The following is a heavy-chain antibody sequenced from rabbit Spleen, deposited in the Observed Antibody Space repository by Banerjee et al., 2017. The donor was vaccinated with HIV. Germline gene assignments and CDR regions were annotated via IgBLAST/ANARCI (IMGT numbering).Heavy chain of an antibody. V-gene: IGHV1S40*01. CDR1: GFSFGDRDV. D-gene: IGHD3-1*01. J-gene: IGHJ4*01. CDR3: ARDLATVVGWNFNL. CDR2: INTYTARP. Sequence: QSLEESGGGLVQPEGSLTLTCKASGFSFGDRDVMCWVRQAPGKGLQWIACINTYTARPVYATWAKGRFTISRTSSTTVTLQMTSLTAADTATYFCARDLATVVGWNFNLWGQGTLVTVS.